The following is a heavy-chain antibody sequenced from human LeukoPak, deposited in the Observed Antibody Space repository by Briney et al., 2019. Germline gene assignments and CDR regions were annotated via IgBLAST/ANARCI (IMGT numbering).Heavy chain of an antibody. Sequence: GGSLRLSCAVSGSTFRSYAMSWVRQAPGKGPEWVSVISSSGGSTNYADSVKGRFTISRDTSKNTLYLQMNSLRAEDTAVYYCARGRGDYGGEFDYWGQGTLVTVSS. CDR1: GSTFRSYA. CDR2: ISSSGGST. CDR3: ARGRGDYGGEFDY. V-gene: IGHV3-23*01. D-gene: IGHD4-23*01. J-gene: IGHJ4*02.